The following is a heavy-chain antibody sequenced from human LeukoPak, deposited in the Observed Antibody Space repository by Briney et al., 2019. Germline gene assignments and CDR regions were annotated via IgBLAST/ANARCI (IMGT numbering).Heavy chain of an antibody. Sequence: GGSLRLSCAASGFTFSTCAMTWVRQAPGKGLEWVSAISGSGGRTHYADSVKGRFTISRDNSKNTLYLQMNSLRAEDTAVYYCAKVSRGEPSDYWGQGTLVTVSS. J-gene: IGHJ4*02. D-gene: IGHD4-17*01. CDR3: AKVSRGEPSDY. V-gene: IGHV3-23*01. CDR2: ISGSGGRT. CDR1: GFTFSTCA.